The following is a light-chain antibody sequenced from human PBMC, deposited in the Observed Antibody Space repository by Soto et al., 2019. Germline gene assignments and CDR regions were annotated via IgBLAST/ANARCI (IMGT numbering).Light chain of an antibody. V-gene: IGKV3-20*01. CDR1: QSVAYTY. Sequence: IGLKQSPATLSLTTGERATLSCRASQSVAYTYLAWFQQKPGQAPRLLIYGASNRATGIPDRFSGSGSGTDFILTISRLEPEDFAVYYCQQYDSSPRPFGQGTMVAIK. CDR2: GAS. J-gene: IGKJ1*01. CDR3: QQYDSSPRP.